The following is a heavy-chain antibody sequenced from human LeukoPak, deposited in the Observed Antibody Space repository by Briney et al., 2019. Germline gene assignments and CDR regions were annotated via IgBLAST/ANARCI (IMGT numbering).Heavy chain of an antibody. V-gene: IGHV3-9*01. Sequence: GGSLRLSCAASGFTFDDYAMPWVRQAPGKGLEWVSGISWNSGSIGYADSVKGRFTISRDNAKNSLYLQMNSLRAEDTALYYCAKEGCSSTSCYTFDYWGQGTLVTVSS. J-gene: IGHJ4*02. CDR3: AKEGCSSTSCYTFDY. CDR1: GFTFDDYA. D-gene: IGHD2-2*02. CDR2: ISWNSGSI.